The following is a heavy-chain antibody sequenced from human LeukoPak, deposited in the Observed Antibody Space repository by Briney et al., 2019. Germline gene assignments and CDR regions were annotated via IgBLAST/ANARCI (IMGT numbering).Heavy chain of an antibody. CDR2: SYYTGGT. V-gene: IGHV4-59*01. J-gene: IGHJ3*02. CDR3: ASPTIVGGFRAFDI. Sequence: SETLSLTCTVSGGSISSYYWSWIRQPPGKGLEWIGYSYYTGGTYYNPSLKSRVTISIDTSKNQFSLKLTSVTAADTALYYCASPTIVGGFRAFDIWGQGTMVTVSS. D-gene: IGHD3-22*01. CDR1: GGSISSYY.